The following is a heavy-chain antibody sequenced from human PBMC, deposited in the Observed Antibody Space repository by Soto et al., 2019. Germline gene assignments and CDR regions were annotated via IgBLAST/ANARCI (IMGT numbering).Heavy chain of an antibody. J-gene: IGHJ4*02. Sequence: ASVKVSCKASGYTFTNYGISGVRQAPGQGLEWMGWISAYKGNTNYAQKFQGRVTMTTDTSTSTAYMELRSLRTDDTAVYYCASRSGQLPYYFDYWGQGTLVTVSS. CDR2: ISAYKGNT. CDR1: GYTFTNYG. CDR3: ASRSGQLPYYFDY. V-gene: IGHV1-18*01. D-gene: IGHD6-6*01.